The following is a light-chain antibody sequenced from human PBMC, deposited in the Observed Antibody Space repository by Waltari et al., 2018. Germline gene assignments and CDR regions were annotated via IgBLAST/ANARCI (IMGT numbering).Light chain of an antibody. CDR2: GAS. J-gene: IGKJ2*01. CDR1: QGVSSN. V-gene: IGKV3-15*01. CDR3: QQYNNWPGYT. Sequence: EIVMTQSPATLSVSPGERATLPCRASQGVSSNLAWYQQKPGPSPRLLIYGASTRATGIPARFSGSGAGTEFTLTISSLQSEDFAVYYCQQYNNWPGYTFGQGTKLEIK.